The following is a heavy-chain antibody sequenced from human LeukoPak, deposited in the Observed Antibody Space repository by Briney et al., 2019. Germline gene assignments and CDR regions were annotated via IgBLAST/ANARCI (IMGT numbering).Heavy chain of an antibody. V-gene: IGHV3-30*18. CDR2: ISYDGSNK. CDR1: GFTFSSYG. J-gene: IGHJ5*02. CDR3: AKDPKTSLYSSGWYSNWFDP. Sequence: GRSLGLSCAASGFTFSSYGMHWVRQARGKGLEWVAVISYDGSNKYYADSVKGRFTISRDNSKNTLYLQMNSLRAEDTAVYYCAKDPKTSLYSSGWYSNWFDPWGQGTLVTVSS. D-gene: IGHD6-19*01.